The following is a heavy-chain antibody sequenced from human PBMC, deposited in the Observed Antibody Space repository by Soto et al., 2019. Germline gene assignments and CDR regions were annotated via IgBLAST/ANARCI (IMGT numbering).Heavy chain of an antibody. J-gene: IGHJ4*02. Sequence: SETLSLTCAVYGGAVSGYCWSWIRQPPGKGLEWIGEINHSGSTNYNPSLKSRVTISVDTSKNQFSLKLSSVTAADTAVYYCARGHRSSWYYFDYWGQGTLVTVSS. D-gene: IGHD6-13*01. CDR1: GGAVSGYC. V-gene: IGHV4-34*01. CDR3: ARGHRSSWYYFDY. CDR2: INHSGST.